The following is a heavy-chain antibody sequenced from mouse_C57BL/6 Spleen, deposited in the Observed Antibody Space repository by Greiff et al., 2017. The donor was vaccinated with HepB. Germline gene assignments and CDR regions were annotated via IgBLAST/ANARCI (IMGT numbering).Heavy chain of an antibody. D-gene: IGHD2-4*01. CDR1: GYTFTSYW. V-gene: IGHV1-53*01. J-gene: IGHJ4*01. CDR3: ARYDYDGRDYYAMDY. CDR2: INPSNGGT. Sequence: QVQLQQPGTELVKPGASVKLSCKASGYTFTSYWMHWVKQRPGQGLEWIGNINPSNGGTNYNEKFKSKATLTVDKSSSTAYMQLSSLTSEDSAVYYCARYDYDGRDYYAMDYWGQGTSVTVSS.